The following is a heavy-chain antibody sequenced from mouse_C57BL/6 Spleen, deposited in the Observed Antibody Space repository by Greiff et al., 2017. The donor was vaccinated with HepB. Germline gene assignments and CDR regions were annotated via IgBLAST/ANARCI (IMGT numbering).Heavy chain of an antibody. J-gene: IGHJ2*01. Sequence: SGAELVRPGASVTLSCKASGYTFTDYDMHWVKQTPVHGLEWIGAIDPETGGTAYNQKFKGKAILTADKSSSTAYMELRSLTSEDSAVYYCTRGREDSFYFDYWGQGTTLTVSS. D-gene: IGHD2-12*01. CDR2: IDPETGGT. CDR1: GYTFTDYD. CDR3: TRGREDSFYFDY. V-gene: IGHV1-15*01.